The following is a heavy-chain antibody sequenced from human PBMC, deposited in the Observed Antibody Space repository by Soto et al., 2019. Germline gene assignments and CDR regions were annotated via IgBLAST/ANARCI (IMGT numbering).Heavy chain of an antibody. CDR3: AKNSGWFNT. Sequence: FQVLQSGGGFVQPGGSLRLACAASGFSFSTTDMSWVRQAPGKGLEWVSTIGGGGETTSYADSVKGRFTISRDNSKNTVYLQMDGLGVDDTALYYCAKNSGWFNTWGQGDLVTVSS. CDR1: GFSFSTTD. D-gene: IGHD3-10*01. CDR2: IGGGGETT. V-gene: IGHV3-23*01. J-gene: IGHJ5*02.